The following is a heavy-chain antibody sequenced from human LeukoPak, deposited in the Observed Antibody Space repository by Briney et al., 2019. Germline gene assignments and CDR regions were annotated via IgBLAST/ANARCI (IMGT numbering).Heavy chain of an antibody. V-gene: IGHV1-69*04. D-gene: IGHD6-13*01. CDR1: GGTFSSYA. J-gene: IGHJ6*02. Sequence: SVKVSCKASGGTFSSYAISWVRQAPGQGLEWMGRIIPILGIANYAQRFQGRVTITADKSTSTAYMELSSLRSEDTAVYYCARRPXSSSLXYYGMDVWGQGTTVTVXS. CDR2: IIPILGIA. CDR3: ARRPXSSSLXYYGMDV.